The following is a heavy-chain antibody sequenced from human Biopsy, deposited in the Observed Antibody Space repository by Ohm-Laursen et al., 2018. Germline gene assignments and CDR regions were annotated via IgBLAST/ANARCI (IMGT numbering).Heavy chain of an antibody. D-gene: IGHD6-19*01. Sequence: ASVKVSCKASGFSFTGYYINWVRQAPGKGLEWMGWISPKSGGTNYAPKFQGNITMTKNTSMSTAYMEMSRLRSDDTAVYYCALQSVAQMKNFDYWGQGTLVTVSS. CDR1: GFSFTGYY. J-gene: IGHJ4*02. CDR2: ISPKSGGT. V-gene: IGHV1-2*02. CDR3: ALQSVAQMKNFDY.